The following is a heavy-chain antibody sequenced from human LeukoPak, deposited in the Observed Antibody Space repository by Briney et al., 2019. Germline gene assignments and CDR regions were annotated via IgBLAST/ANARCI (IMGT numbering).Heavy chain of an antibody. CDR2: ITGSSSYI. CDR3: ARDRLEGGETFDS. CDR1: GLSFRS. J-gene: IGHJ4*02. V-gene: IGHV3-21*01. Sequence: PGGSLRLSCAASGLSFRSLDWVRQAPGKGLEWVSSITGSSSYISYADSVKGRFTISRDNAENSLFLQMNSLRPEDTAVYFCARDRLEGGETFDSWGQGTLVTVSS. D-gene: IGHD1-1*01.